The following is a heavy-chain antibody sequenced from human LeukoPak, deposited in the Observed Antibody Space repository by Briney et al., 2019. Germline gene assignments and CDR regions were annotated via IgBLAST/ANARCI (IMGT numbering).Heavy chain of an antibody. CDR3: ARDHRGDTAMVNYFDY. D-gene: IGHD5-18*01. Sequence: GGSLRLSCAASGFTFSSYAMHWVRQAPGKGLEWVAVISYDGSNKYYADSVKGRFTISRDNSKNTLYLQMNSLRAEDTAVYYCARDHRGDTAMVNYFDYWGQGTLVTVSS. CDR1: GFTFSSYA. CDR2: ISYDGSNK. J-gene: IGHJ4*02. V-gene: IGHV3-30*01.